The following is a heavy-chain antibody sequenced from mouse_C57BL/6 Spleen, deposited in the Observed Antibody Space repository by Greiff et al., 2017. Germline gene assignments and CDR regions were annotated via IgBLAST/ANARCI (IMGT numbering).Heavy chain of an antibody. CDR3: ASDGYDQCAY. J-gene: IGHJ3*01. CDR2: INPNNGGT. Sequence: VQLQQSGPELVKPGASVKMSCKASGYTFTDYNMHWVKQSHGKSLEWIGYINPNNGGTSYNQKFKGKATLTVNKSSSTAYRELRSLTSEVSAVYYCASDGYDQCAYWGQGTLVTVSA. CDR1: GYTFTDYN. V-gene: IGHV1-22*01. D-gene: IGHD2-2*01.